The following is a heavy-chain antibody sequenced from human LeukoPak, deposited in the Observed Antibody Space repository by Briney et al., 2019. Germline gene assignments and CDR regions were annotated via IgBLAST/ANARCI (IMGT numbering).Heavy chain of an antibody. CDR3: ARDWTYCSGGSCCSGSYYFDY. J-gene: IGHJ4*02. Sequence: ASVKVSCKASGYTFTGYYMRWVRQAPGQGLEWMGWINPNSGGTNYAQKFQGRVTMTRDTSISTAYMELSRLRSDDTAVYYCARDWTYCSGGSCCSGSYYFDYWGQGTLVTVSS. CDR2: INPNSGGT. V-gene: IGHV1-2*02. D-gene: IGHD2-15*01. CDR1: GYTFTGYY.